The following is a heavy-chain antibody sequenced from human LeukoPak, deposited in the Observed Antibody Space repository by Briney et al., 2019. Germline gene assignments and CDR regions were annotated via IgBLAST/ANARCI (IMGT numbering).Heavy chain of an antibody. V-gene: IGHV4-4*09. J-gene: IGHJ4*02. CDR3: ARTVTTARFFDY. D-gene: IGHD4-17*01. CDR2: IYTCGST. Sequence: SETLSLTCTVSGGSISSYYWSWIRQPPGKGLEWIGYIYTCGSTNYNPSLKSRVTISVDTSKNQFSLKLSSVTAADTAVYYCARTVTTARFFDYWGQGTLVTVSS. CDR1: GGSISSYY.